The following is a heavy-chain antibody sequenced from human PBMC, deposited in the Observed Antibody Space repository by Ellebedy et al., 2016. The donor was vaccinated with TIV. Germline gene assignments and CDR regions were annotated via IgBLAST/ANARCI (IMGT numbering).Heavy chain of an antibody. CDR2: IYSVGST. CDR1: GFTVSSNY. D-gene: IGHD3-16*01. Sequence: PGGSLRLSCAASGFTVSSNYMSWVRQAPGKGLEWVSVIYSVGSTYYADSVKGRFTISRDNSKNTLYLQMNSRRAEDTAVYYCAREFRGGSRGVAYYYGMDVWGQGTTVTVSS. V-gene: IGHV3-66*01. CDR3: AREFRGGSRGVAYYYGMDV. J-gene: IGHJ6*02.